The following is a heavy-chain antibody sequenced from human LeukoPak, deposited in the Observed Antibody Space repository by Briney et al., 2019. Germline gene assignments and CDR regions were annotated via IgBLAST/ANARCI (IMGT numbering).Heavy chain of an antibody. CDR2: ISYDGSNK. D-gene: IGHD4-17*01. Sequence: GGSLRLSCAASGFTFSSYAMHWVRQAPGKGLEWVAVISYDGSNKYYADSVKGRFTISRDNSKNTLYLQMNSLRAEDTAVYYCAATVHDYWGQGTLVTVSS. CDR3: AATVHDY. J-gene: IGHJ4*02. CDR1: GFTFSSYA. V-gene: IGHV3-30*04.